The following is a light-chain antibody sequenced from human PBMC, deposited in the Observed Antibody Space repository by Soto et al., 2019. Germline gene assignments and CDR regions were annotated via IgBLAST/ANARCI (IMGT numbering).Light chain of an antibody. V-gene: IGKV4-1*01. Sequence: DIVLTQSPHSLSVSLGERATINFKSSQSVVFGSNNKNSLSWYQQRPGQAPKLLISWAATRASGVPDRFSGSGSGTDFTLTISNLQAEDVAVYYCQYRGTFGPGTKVDI. CDR3: QYRGT. J-gene: IGKJ3*01. CDR2: WAA. CDR1: QSVVFGSNNKNS.